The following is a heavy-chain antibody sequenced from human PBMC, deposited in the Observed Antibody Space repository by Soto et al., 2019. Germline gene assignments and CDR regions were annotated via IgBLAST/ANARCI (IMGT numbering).Heavy chain of an antibody. J-gene: IGHJ4*02. Sequence: EVQLVESGGGLVKPGGSLRLSCAASGFTFSSYSMNWVRQAPGKGLEWVSSISSSSSYIYYADSVKGRSTISRDNAKNSLYLQMNSLRAEDTAVYYCARESYSSSSVCDYWGQGTLVTVSS. V-gene: IGHV3-21*01. CDR2: ISSSSSYI. CDR1: GFTFSSYS. D-gene: IGHD6-6*01. CDR3: ARESYSSSSVCDY.